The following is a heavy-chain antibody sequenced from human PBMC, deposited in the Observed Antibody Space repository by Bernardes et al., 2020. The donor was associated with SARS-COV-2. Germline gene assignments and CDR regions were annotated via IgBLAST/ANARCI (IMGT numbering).Heavy chain of an antibody. Sequence: SSPTLVKPTQTLTLTCTLSGFSVTTSGVGVGWIRQPPGKALEWLALIFWNEDKRYTPSLKNRLTITKDTSKNQVVLTVTNMDPVDTATYYCAHTMYYSSENWPKFDFWGQGALVTVSS. CDR2: IFWNEDK. J-gene: IGHJ4*02. V-gene: IGHV2-5*01. D-gene: IGHD3-10*01. CDR1: GFSVTTSGVG. CDR3: AHTMYYSSENWPKFDF.